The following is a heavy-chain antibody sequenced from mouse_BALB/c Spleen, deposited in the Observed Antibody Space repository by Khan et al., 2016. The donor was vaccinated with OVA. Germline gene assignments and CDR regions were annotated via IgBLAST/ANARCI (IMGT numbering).Heavy chain of an antibody. CDR1: GYTFTSYT. CDR2: INPSNGYT. D-gene: IGHD2-14*01. Sequence: QVRLQQSGAELARPGASVKMSCKASGYTFTSYTIHWIKKRPGQGLEWIGYINPSNGYTNYNQKFKDKATLTTEKYSTTAYLQLSSLTSDDSAVYNCVRDGAYHRNDGWFAYWGQGTLVTVSA. J-gene: IGHJ3*01. CDR3: VRDGAYHRNDGWFAY. V-gene: IGHV1-4*01.